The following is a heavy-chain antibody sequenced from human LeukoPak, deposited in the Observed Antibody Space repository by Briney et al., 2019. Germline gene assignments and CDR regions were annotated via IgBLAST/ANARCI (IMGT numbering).Heavy chain of an antibody. CDR3: ASGDYGAGSPVMRY. CDR1: GGSVTRGAYS. V-gene: IGHV4-61*02. J-gene: IGHJ4*01. CDR2: IYTSGDT. Sequence: SETLSLTCTVSGGSVTRGAYSWTWIRQPVGKGLEWIGRIYTSGDTKYNPSLKSRVTISVGASNNQFSLKLTSVTAADTAVYYCASGDYGAGSPVMRYWGHGTLVTVSS. D-gene: IGHD3-10*01.